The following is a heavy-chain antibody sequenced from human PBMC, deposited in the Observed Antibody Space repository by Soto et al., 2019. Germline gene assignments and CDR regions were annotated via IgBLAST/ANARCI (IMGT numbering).Heavy chain of an antibody. V-gene: IGHV2-5*02. D-gene: IGHD4-17*01. J-gene: IGHJ4*02. Sequence: QITLKESGPSLVKPTQTLTLTCTFSGFSLSTSGVGVGWFRQPPGKALEWLAVIYWDDYKHYSPSLKSRLTITKDTSKNQEVRTMTNMDPVDTATYYCARKGYGDYPIVYWGQGTLVTVSS. CDR1: GFSLSTSGVG. CDR3: ARKGYGDYPIVY. CDR2: IYWDDYK.